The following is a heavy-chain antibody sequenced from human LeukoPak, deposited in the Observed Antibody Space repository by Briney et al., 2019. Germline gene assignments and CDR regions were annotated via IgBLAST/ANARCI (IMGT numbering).Heavy chain of an antibody. CDR1: GGSISSYY. D-gene: IGHD3-22*01. V-gene: IGHV4-4*07. CDR3: ARESYYDSSGYSHDAFDI. J-gene: IGHJ3*02. CDR2: IYTSGST. Sequence: SSETLSLTCTVSGGSISSYYWSWIRQPAGKGLEWIGRIYTSGSTNYKPSVKSRVTISVDTSKNQFSLKLNSVTAADTAVYYCARESYYDSSGYSHDAFDIWGQGTMVTVSS.